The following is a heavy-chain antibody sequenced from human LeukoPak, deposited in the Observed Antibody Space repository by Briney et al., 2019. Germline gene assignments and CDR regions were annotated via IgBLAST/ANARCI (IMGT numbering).Heavy chain of an antibody. CDR3: ARAPRGGPAAIWFGP. CDR2: INSDGSST. V-gene: IGHV3-74*01. Sequence: GGSLRLSCAASGFTFSSYWMLWVRHAPGKGLVWVSRINSDGSSTSYADSVKGRFTISRDNAKNTLYLQMNSLRAEDTAVYYCARAPRGGPAAIWFGPWGQGTLVTVSS. CDR1: GFTFSSYW. J-gene: IGHJ5*02. D-gene: IGHD2-2*01.